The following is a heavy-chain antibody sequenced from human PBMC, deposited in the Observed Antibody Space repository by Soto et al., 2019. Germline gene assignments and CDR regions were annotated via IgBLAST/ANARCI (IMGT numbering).Heavy chain of an antibody. Sequence: ASVKVSCKASGYTFTSYGISWVRQAPGQGLEWMGWISAYNGNTNYAQKLQGRVTMTTDTSTSTAYMELRSLRSDDTAVYCCAVAVAATGWFDPWGQGTLVTVSS. D-gene: IGHD2-15*01. J-gene: IGHJ5*02. CDR1: GYTFTSYG. CDR3: AVAVAATGWFDP. V-gene: IGHV1-18*04. CDR2: ISAYNGNT.